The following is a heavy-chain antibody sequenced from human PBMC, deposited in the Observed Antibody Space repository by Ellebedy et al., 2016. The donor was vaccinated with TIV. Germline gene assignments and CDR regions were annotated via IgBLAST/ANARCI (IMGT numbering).Heavy chain of an antibody. CDR3: SRRRLLDY. CDR1: GFTFSTHS. D-gene: IGHD2-21*01. J-gene: IGHJ4*02. CDR2: IRSKGYGGTT. Sequence: PGGSLRLSCEASGFTFSTHSMNWVRQAPGKGLEWLGVIRSKGYGGTTHYAASVKGRFTISRDDSIIIAYLQMNSLKTEDKAVYYCSRRRLLDYWGQGTLVTVSS. V-gene: IGHV3-49*04.